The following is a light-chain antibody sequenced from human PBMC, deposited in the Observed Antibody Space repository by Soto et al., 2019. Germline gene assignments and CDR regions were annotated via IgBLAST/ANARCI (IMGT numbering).Light chain of an antibody. J-gene: IGLJ1*01. V-gene: IGLV2-14*01. CDR2: DVS. Sequence: QSALTQPASVSGSPGQSITISCTGTSSDVGGYNYVSWYQQHPGKAPKLMIFDVSNRPSGVSNRFSGSKSGNTASLTISGLQAEDEADYYCSSYTSSSTSHVFGTGTKLTVL. CDR3: SSYTSSSTSHV. CDR1: SSDVGGYNY.